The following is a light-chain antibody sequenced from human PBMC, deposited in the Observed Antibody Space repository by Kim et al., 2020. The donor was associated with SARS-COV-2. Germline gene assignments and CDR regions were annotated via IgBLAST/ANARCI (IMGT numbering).Light chain of an antibody. J-gene: IGLJ1*01. CDR3: QAWDSSTYV. Sequence: VSQGQTASITCSGDKLGDKYACWYRQKPGQSPVLVIYQHSKRPSGIPERFSGSNSGNTATLTISGTQAMDEADYYCQAWDSSTYVFGTGTKVTVL. CDR1: KLGDKY. V-gene: IGLV3-1*01. CDR2: QHS.